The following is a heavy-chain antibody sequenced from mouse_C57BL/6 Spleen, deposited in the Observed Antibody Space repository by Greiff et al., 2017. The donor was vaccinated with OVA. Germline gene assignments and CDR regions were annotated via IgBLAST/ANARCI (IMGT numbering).Heavy chain of an antibody. CDR1: GYAFTNYL. J-gene: IGHJ4*01. V-gene: IGHV1-54*01. D-gene: IGHD2-4*01. CDR3: ARFYDYDEESSYYAMDY. CDR2: INPGSGGT. Sequence: QVQLQQSGAELVRPGTSVKVSCKASGYAFTNYLIEWVKQRPGQGLEWIGVINPGSGGTNYNEKFKGKATLTADKSSSTAYMQLSSLTSEDSAVYFCARFYDYDEESSYYAMDYWGQGTSVTVSS.